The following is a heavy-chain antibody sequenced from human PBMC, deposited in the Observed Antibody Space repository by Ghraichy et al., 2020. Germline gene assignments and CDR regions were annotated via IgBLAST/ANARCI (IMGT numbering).Heavy chain of an antibody. J-gene: IGHJ4*02. V-gene: IGHV4-59*01. D-gene: IGHD6-19*01. Sequence: SETPSLTCTVSGGSISNYYWSWIRQPPGKGLEWIGYIYYSGSINYNPSLKSRLTISVDTSKNQFSLKLSSVTAADTAVYYCASTKQWLAFDYWGQGTLVTVSS. CDR2: IYYSGSI. CDR1: GGSISNYY. CDR3: ASTKQWLAFDY.